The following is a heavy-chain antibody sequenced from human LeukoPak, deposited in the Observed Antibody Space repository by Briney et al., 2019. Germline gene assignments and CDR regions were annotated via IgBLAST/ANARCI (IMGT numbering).Heavy chain of an antibody. D-gene: IGHD1-26*01. CDR1: GFTFSRYW. CDR2: VTNSGSIT. V-gene: IGHV3-23*01. J-gene: IGHJ4*02. CDR3: AKTMGAIDHDY. Sequence: RGSLRLSCAASGFTFSRYWMHWVRQVPGKGLEWVSTVTNSGSITYYADSVKGRFTNSRDNSKNTLYLQMNSLGAEDTAVYYCAKTMGAIDHDYWGQGTLVTVSS.